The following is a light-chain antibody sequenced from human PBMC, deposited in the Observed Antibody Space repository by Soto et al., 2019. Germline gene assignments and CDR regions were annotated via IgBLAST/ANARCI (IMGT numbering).Light chain of an antibody. V-gene: IGKV1-5*03. CDR3: QHYNSYSLFT. CDR2: KAS. Sequence: DIQMTQSPSTLSASVGDRVTIACRASQSISSWLAWYQQKPGKAPKLLIYKASSLESGVPSRFSGSGSGTEFTLTISSLQPDDFATYYCQHYNSYSLFTFGPGTKVDV. J-gene: IGKJ3*01. CDR1: QSISSW.